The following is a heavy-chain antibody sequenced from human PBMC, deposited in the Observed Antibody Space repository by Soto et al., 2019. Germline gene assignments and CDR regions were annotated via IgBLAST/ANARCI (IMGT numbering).Heavy chain of an antibody. CDR3: ASRCSSTSCHHYYYYGMDV. CDR1: GGTFSSYA. V-gene: IGHV1-69*13. Sequence: SVKVSCKASGGTFSSYAISWVRQAPGQGLEWMGGIIPIFGTANYAQKFQGRVTITADESTSTAYMELSSLRSEDTAVYYCASRCSSTSCHHYYYYGMDVWGQGTTVTVSS. J-gene: IGHJ6*02. D-gene: IGHD2-2*01. CDR2: IIPIFGTA.